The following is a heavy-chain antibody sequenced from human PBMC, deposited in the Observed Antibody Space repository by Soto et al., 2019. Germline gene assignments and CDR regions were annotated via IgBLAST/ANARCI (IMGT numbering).Heavy chain of an antibody. CDR2: ISTDKGKT. CDR3: ATRSPAFDY. V-gene: IGHV1-18*01. CDR1: GYTFTSYG. J-gene: IGHJ4*02. Sequence: QVQLVQPGPEVKKPGASVKVSCKTSGYTFTSYGISWVRQAPGQGLEWMGWISTDKGKTNYAQKFQGRVTMTTDTSTSTAYMELRSRRSDDTAVYYCATRSPAFDYWGQGTLVTVSS.